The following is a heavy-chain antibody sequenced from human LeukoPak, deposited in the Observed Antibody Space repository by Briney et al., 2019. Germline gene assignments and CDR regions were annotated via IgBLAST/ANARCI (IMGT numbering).Heavy chain of an antibody. V-gene: IGHV3-9*01. CDR3: AKSAAAGRYYYGMDV. CDR2: ISWNSGSL. J-gene: IGHJ6*02. D-gene: IGHD6-13*01. CDR1: GFTFDDYA. Sequence: PGGSLRLSCAASGFTFDDYAMHWVRQAPGKGLEWVSGISWNSGSLGYADSVKGRFTISRDNAKNSLYLQMNSLRAEDTALYYCAKSAAAGRYYYGMDVWGQGTTVTVSS.